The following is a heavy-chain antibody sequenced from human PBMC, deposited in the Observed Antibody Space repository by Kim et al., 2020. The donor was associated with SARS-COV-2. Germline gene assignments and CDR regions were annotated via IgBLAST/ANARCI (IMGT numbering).Heavy chain of an antibody. CDR3: AKAGYCSSTSCLDYYYYYGMDV. J-gene: IGHJ6*02. V-gene: IGHV3-9*01. CDR1: GFTFDDYA. D-gene: IGHD2-2*01. CDR2: ISWNSGSI. Sequence: GGSLRLSCAASGFTFDDYAMHWVRQAPGKGLEWVSGISWNSGSIGYADSVKGRFTISRDNAKNSLNLQMNSLRAEDTALYYCAKAGYCSSTSCLDYYYYYGMDVWGQGTTVTVSS.